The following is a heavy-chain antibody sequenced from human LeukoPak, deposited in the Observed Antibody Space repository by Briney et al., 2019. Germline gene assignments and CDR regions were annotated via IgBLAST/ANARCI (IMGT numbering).Heavy chain of an antibody. V-gene: IGHV3-33*06. CDR3: AKGSITYYYGSGRGAFDI. D-gene: IGHD3-10*01. CDR2: IWYDGSNK. J-gene: IGHJ3*02. Sequence: GGSLRLSCAASGFTFSSYGMHWVRQAPGKGLEWVAVIWYDGSNKYYADPVKGRFTISRDNSKNTLYLQMNSLRAEDTAVYYCAKGSITYYYGSGRGAFDIWGQGTMVTVSS. CDR1: GFTFSSYG.